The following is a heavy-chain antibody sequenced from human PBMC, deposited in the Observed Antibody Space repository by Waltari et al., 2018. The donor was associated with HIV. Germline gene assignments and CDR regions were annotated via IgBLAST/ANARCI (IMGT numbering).Heavy chain of an antibody. Sequence: EVQLVESGGGLIQPGGSLRLSCAASGFTVSSHYMSWVRQAPGKGLEWFSVIYSSGKTYYADSVKCLFTISRDNSKNTLYLQMNRLRVEDTAVYYCDMYYYDSSGYSAAVWGQGTTVTVSS. CDR2: IYSSGKT. CDR1: GFTVSSHY. J-gene: IGHJ6*02. V-gene: IGHV3-53*01. CDR3: DMYYYDSSGYSAAV. D-gene: IGHD3-22*01.